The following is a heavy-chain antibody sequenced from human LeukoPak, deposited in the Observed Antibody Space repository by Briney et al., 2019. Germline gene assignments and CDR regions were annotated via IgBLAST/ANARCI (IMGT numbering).Heavy chain of an antibody. J-gene: IGHJ3*02. Sequence: GGSLRLSCAASGFTFSTYWMTWVRQAPGKGLEWVANIKQDGSEKYYVDSVKGRFTISRDNARNSLYLQMNNLRAEDTAVYYRARGGGSSSIWGQGTMVTVSS. CDR3: ARGGGSSSI. CDR2: IKQDGSEK. D-gene: IGHD6-13*01. CDR1: GFTFSTYW. V-gene: IGHV3-7*01.